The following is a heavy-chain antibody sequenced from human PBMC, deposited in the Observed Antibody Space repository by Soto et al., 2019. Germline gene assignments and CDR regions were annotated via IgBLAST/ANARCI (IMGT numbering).Heavy chain of an antibody. CDR3: TTTTGRLETPTKDF. CDR1: GFTFSNAW. D-gene: IGHD1-1*01. CDR2: IKSDAYGGAI. Sequence: EVQLVESGGGLVKPGGSLRLSCSGSGFTFSNAWMSWVRRAPGKGLEWVGRIKSDAYGGAIDYAAPVKGRITLSRDDSKNTLFLQMNNLRAEDTPVYSFTTTTGRLETPTKDFWGQGTPVIVSS. V-gene: IGHV3-15*01. J-gene: IGHJ4*02.